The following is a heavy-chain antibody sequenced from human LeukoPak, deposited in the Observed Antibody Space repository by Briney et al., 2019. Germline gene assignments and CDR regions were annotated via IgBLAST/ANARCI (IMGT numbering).Heavy chain of an antibody. CDR3: ARGHSSSWEYNWFDP. CDR2: NPSGGRP. J-gene: IGHJ5*02. D-gene: IGHD6-13*01. V-gene: IGHV1-46*03. Sequence: NPSGGRPSYAQKFQGRVTMTRDTSTSTVYMELSSLRSEDTAVYYCARGHSSSWEYNWFDPWGQGTLVTVSS.